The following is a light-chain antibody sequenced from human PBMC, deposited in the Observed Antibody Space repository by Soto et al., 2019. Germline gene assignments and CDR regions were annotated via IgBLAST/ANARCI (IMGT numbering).Light chain of an antibody. CDR2: RNS. V-gene: IGLV1-47*01. CDR1: RSDIGTNY. Sequence: QSVLTQPPSASGTPGQRVTISCSGSRSDIGTNYVYWYQHLPGRAPRLLIYRNSQRPSGVPDRFSGSKSGTSASLAISGLRSEDEAEYYCAAWDDSPSGVVFGGGTKVTVL. CDR3: AAWDDSPSGVV. J-gene: IGLJ2*01.